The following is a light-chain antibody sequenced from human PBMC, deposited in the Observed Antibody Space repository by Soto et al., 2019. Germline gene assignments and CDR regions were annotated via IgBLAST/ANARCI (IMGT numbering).Light chain of an antibody. J-gene: IGLJ3*02. Sequence: QSVVTQEPSLTVSPGGTVTLTCALTTGAVTSDYYPNWFQRKPGQALRTLIYRTNNKHSWTPARFSGSLLGGKAALTLSGVQPEDGADYYCVLLCSGEWVFGGGTQLTVL. CDR3: VLLCSGEWV. CDR2: RTN. V-gene: IGLV7-43*01. CDR1: TGAVTSDYY.